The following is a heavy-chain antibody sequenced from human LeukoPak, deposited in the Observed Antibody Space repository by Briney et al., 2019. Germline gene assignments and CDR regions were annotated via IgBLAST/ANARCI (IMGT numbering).Heavy chain of an antibody. CDR1: GGSISGTNW. V-gene: IGHV4/OR15-8*02. CDR2: ISLAGQT. CDR3: SRESGPFCPFGC. D-gene: IGHD3-9*01. Sequence: SETLSLTCGVSGGSISGTNWWSWVRQPPGQGLEWIGEISLAGQTNYNPSLNGRVTMSLDKSSNQLSLHLTSVTAADTATYFCSRESGPFCPFGCWGQGTLVIVSS. J-gene: IGHJ4*02.